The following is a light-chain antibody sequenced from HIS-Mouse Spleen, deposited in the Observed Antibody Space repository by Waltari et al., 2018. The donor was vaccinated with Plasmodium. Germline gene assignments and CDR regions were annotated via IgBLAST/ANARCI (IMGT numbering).Light chain of an antibody. CDR2: EVS. CDR3: SSYAGSNNVV. V-gene: IGLV2-8*01. CDR1: SSDVGGYNY. Sequence: QSALTQPPSASGSPGQSVTISCTGTSSDVGGYNYVSWYQQHPGKAPKPMIYEVSKRPSGVPDRCSGSKSGNTASLTVSGLQAEDEADYYCSSYAGSNNVVFGGGTKLTVL. J-gene: IGLJ2*01.